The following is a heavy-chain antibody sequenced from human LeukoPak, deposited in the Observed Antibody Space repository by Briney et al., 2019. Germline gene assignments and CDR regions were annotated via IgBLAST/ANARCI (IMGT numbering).Heavy chain of an antibody. V-gene: IGHV3-11*01. CDR3: AKASGWPIYYGMDV. D-gene: IGHD6-19*01. CDR1: GFTFSDYY. Sequence: PGGSLRLSCAASGFTFSDYYMSWIRQAPGKGLEWVSYISSSGSTIYYADSVKGRFTISRDNAKNSLYLQMNSLRAEDTALYYCAKASGWPIYYGMDVWGQGTTVTVSS. CDR2: ISSSGSTI. J-gene: IGHJ6*02.